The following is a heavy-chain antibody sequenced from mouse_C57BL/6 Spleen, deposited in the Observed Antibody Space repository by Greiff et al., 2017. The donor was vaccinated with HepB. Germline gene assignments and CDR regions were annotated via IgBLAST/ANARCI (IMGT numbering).Heavy chain of an antibody. D-gene: IGHD2-3*01. Sequence: EVQLQQSGPGLVKPSQSLSLTCSVTGYSITSGYYWNWIRQFPGNKLEWMGYISYDGSNNYNPSLKNRISITRDTSKNQFFLKLNSVTTEDTATYYCAREGYDGYSFPFAYWGQGTLVTVSA. CDR3: AREGYDGYSFPFAY. V-gene: IGHV3-6*01. J-gene: IGHJ3*01. CDR1: GYSITSGYY. CDR2: ISYDGSN.